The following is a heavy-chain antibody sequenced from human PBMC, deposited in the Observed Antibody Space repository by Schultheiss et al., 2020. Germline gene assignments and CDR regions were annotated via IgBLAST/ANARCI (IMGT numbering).Heavy chain of an antibody. V-gene: IGHV4-61*05. J-gene: IGHJ6*03. D-gene: IGHD2/OR15-2a*01. CDR1: GDSISRNTHY. CDR3: TRSCDSTTCYNYYYYYMAV. CDR2: IYYSGST. Sequence: SQTLSLTCTVSGDSISRNTHYWSWIRQPPGKGLEWIGYIYYSGSTNYNPSLKSRVTISVDTSKNQFSLKLNSVTAADTAVYYCTRSCDSTTCYNYYYYYMAVWGKGTTVTVS.